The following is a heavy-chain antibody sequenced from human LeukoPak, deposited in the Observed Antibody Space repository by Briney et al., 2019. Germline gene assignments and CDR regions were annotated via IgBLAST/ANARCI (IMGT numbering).Heavy chain of an antibody. CDR3: ATTSKQWLVLFDY. CDR2: IYYSGST. V-gene: IGHV4-39*01. D-gene: IGHD6-19*01. CDR1: GGSISSSSYY. J-gene: IGHJ4*02. Sequence: SETLSLTCTVSGGSISSSSYYWGGIRQPPGKGLEWIGSIYYSGSTYYNPSLKSRVTISVDTSKNQFSLKLSSVTAADTAVYYCATTSKQWLVLFDYWGQGTLVTVSS.